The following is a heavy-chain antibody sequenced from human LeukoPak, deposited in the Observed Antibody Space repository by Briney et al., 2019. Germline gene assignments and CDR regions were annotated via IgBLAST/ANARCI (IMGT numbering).Heavy chain of an antibody. CDR2: ISSNGGST. V-gene: IGHV3-64D*06. CDR3: VKEGYSYGYVIWPFFDY. D-gene: IGHD5-18*01. Sequence: GGSLRLSCAASGFTFSSYAMHWVRQAPGKGLEYVSAISSNGGSTYYADSVKGRFTISRDNSKNTLYLQMSSLRAEDTAVYYCVKEGYSYGYVIWPFFDYWGQGTLVTVSS. J-gene: IGHJ4*02. CDR1: GFTFSSYA.